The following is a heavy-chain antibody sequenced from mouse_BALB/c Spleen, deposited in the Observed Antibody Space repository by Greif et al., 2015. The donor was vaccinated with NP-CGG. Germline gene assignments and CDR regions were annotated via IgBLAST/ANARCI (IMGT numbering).Heavy chain of an antibody. CDR3: AKNWWRLRVFDY. D-gene: IGHD2-13*01. Sequence: QVQLQQSGPSLVQPSQSLSITCTVSGFSLTSYGVHWVRQSPGKGLEWLGVIWRGGSTDYNAAFMTRLSITKDNSKSQVFVKMNSLQADDSSIYYCAKNWWRLRVFDYWGQGTTLTVSP. CDR2: IWRGGST. CDR1: GFSLTSYG. V-gene: IGHV2-5-1*01. J-gene: IGHJ2*01.